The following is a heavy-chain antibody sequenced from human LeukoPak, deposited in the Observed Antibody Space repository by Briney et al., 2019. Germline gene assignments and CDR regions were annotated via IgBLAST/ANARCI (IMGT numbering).Heavy chain of an antibody. Sequence: PGGSLRLSCAASGFTFSSYAMHWVRQAPGKGLEWVALISYDGSNKYYADSVKGRFTISRDNSKNTLYLQMNSLRAEDTAVYYCASLYYYGSGSPNWGQGTLDTVSS. V-gene: IGHV3-30-3*01. CDR2: ISYDGSNK. CDR1: GFTFSSYA. D-gene: IGHD3-10*01. J-gene: IGHJ4*02. CDR3: ASLYYYGSGSPN.